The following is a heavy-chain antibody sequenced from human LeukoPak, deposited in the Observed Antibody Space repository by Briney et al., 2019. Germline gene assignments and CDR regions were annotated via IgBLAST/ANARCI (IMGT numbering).Heavy chain of an antibody. CDR3: ARVSGLDTREDYYGMDV. J-gene: IGHJ6*02. V-gene: IGHV1-2*02. Sequence: GASVKVSCKASGYTFSSYGISWVRQAPGQGLEWMGWINPNSGGTNYAQKFQGRVTMTRDTSISTAYMELRCDDTAVYYCARVSGLDTREDYYGMDVWGQGTTVTVSS. D-gene: IGHD5-18*01. CDR1: GYTFSSYG. CDR2: INPNSGGT.